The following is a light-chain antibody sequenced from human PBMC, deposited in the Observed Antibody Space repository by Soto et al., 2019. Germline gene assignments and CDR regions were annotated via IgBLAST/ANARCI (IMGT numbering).Light chain of an antibody. V-gene: IGKV3-15*01. Sequence: EIVMTQSPATLSVSPGERATLSCRASQSVSSNLAWYQQKPGQAPRLLIYGASTRATGIPARFSGSGSGTDFTLTISSLQSEDFAVYYCQQYNNWPQTFGQGTKGEIK. CDR3: QQYNNWPQT. CDR1: QSVSSN. J-gene: IGKJ1*01. CDR2: GAS.